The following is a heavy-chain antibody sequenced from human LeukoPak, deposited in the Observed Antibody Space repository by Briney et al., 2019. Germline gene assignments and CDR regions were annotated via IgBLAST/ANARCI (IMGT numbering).Heavy chain of an antibody. CDR1: GGSFSGYY. CDR3: ARGAPSTRGYSYGYSPYYYYYGMDV. D-gene: IGHD5-18*01. Sequence: SETLSLTCAVYGGSFSGYYWSWIRQPPGKGLEWIGEINHSGSTNYNPSLKSRVTISVDTSKNQFSLKLSSVTAADTAVYYCARGAPSTRGYSYGYSPYYYYYGMDVWGQGTTVTVSS. V-gene: IGHV4-34*01. CDR2: INHSGST. J-gene: IGHJ6*02.